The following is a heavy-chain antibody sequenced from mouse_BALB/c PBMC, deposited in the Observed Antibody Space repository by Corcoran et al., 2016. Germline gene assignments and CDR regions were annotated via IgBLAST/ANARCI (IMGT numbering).Heavy chain of an antibody. Sequence: VQPQQSGPELVKPGTSVTLSCKASGYTFTEYVIHWVKQRSGQGLEWIGWFYPRGGNINYNEKFRDKATLTADKSSSTVYMELSRLTSEDSAVYFCARHAYSKYDGFAYWGQGTLVTVSA. CDR2: FYPRGGNI. J-gene: IGHJ3*01. CDR1: GYTFTEYV. V-gene: IGHV1-62-2*01. CDR3: ARHAYSKYDGFAY. D-gene: IGHD2-14*01.